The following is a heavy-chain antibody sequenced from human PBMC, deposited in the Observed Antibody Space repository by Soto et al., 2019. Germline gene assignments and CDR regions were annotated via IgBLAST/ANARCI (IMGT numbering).Heavy chain of an antibody. CDR2: IYPADSDT. V-gene: IGHV5-51*01. CDR3: ARLYSSGWYRAFDI. J-gene: IGHJ3*02. D-gene: IGHD6-19*01. CDR1: GYSFTSYW. Sequence: PGESLKISCKGSGYSFTSYWIAWVRQMPGKGLEWMGIIYPADSDTRYSPSFRGQVTISADKSISTAFLQWSSLKASDTAVYYCARLYSSGWYRAFDIWGQGTMVTVSS.